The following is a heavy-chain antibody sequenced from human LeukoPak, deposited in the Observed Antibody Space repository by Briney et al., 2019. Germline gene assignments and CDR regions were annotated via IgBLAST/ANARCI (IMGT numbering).Heavy chain of an antibody. Sequence: ASMKVSCKASGYTFTGYYIYWLRQAPGQGLEWMGWINPNSGGRNYAQNFQGRVTMTRDTSINTAYMELSRLRSDDTAVYYCARPYAGYTRGAPFDYWGQGTLVTVSS. V-gene: IGHV1-2*02. J-gene: IGHJ4*02. CDR2: INPNSGGR. CDR3: ARPYAGYTRGAPFDY. CDR1: GYTFTGYY. D-gene: IGHD2-2*02.